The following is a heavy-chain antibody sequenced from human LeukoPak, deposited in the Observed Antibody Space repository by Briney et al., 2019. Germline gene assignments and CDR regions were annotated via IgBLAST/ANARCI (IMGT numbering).Heavy chain of an antibody. V-gene: IGHV3-7*01. CDR2: IKEDGSEK. Sequence: QAGGSLRLSCEASGFMFTGYWMSWVRQAPGEGLEWMANIKEDGSEKYYVDSVKGRFTISRDNPKKLLYLQMDSLRAEDTAVYYCARDRRGVNFYYYYMDVWGKGTSVIVSS. CDR1: GFMFTGYW. J-gene: IGHJ6*03. D-gene: IGHD3-10*01. CDR3: ARDRRGVNFYYYYMDV.